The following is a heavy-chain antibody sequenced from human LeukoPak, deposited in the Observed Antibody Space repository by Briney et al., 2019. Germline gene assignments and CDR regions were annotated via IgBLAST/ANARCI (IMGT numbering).Heavy chain of an antibody. V-gene: IGHV3-73*01. CDR1: GFTFSGSA. CDR2: IRSKANSYAT. CDR3: TRPSSDYGDYYYYYGMDV. Sequence: PGGSLRLSCAASGFTFSGSAMHWVRQASGKGLEWVGRIRSKANSYATAYAASVKGRFTISRDDSKNTAYLQMNSLKTEDTAVYYCTRPSSDYGDYYYYYGMDVWGQGTTVTVSS. J-gene: IGHJ6*02. D-gene: IGHD4-17*01.